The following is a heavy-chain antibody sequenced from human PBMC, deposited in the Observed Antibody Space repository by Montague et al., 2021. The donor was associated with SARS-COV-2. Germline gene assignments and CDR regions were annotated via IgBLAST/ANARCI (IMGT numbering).Heavy chain of an antibody. CDR3: AMVGRQQLVRLSGMDV. V-gene: IGHV4-39*07. D-gene: IGHD6-13*01. J-gene: IGHJ6*02. Sequence: SETLSLTCTVSGGSISSSSYYWGWIRQPPGKGLEWIGSIYYSGSTYYNPSLKSQVTISVDTSKNQFSLKLSSVTAADTAVYYCAMVGRQQLVRLSGMDVWGQGTTVTVSS. CDR2: IYYSGST. CDR1: GGSISSSSYY.